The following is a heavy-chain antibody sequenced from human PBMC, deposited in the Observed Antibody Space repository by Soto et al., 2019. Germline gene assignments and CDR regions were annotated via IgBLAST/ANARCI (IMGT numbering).Heavy chain of an antibody. D-gene: IGHD5-18*01. CDR2: INSDGGDT. CDR3: AKGEFIQLWLLGVY. J-gene: IGHJ4*02. CDR1: GFTFSNYW. V-gene: IGHV3-74*01. Sequence: GGSLRLSCEASGFTFSNYWMHWVRQAPGKGLVCVSRINSDGGDTTYADSVEGRFTISRDNAKNTVYLQMNSLRAEDTAVYYCAKGEFIQLWLLGVYWGQGTLVTVSS.